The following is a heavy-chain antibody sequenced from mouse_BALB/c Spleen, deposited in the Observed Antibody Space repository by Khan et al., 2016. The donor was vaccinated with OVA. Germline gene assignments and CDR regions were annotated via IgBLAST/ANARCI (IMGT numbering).Heavy chain of an antibody. CDR3: ARDGYSPWFAY. V-gene: IGHV14-1*02. D-gene: IGHD2-3*01. CDR1: AFNIKDYY. Sequence: VQLQQSGAELVRPGALVKVSCKASAFNIKDYYMHWVKQRPEQGLEWIGWIDPENGDTIYDPKFQGKASMTADTSSNTAYLQLSSLTSEDTAVYYCARDGYSPWFAYGGQGTLVTVSA. J-gene: IGHJ3*01. CDR2: IDPENGDT.